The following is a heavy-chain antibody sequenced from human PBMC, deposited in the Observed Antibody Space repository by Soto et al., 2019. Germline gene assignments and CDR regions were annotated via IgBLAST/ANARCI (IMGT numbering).Heavy chain of an antibody. CDR2: SSNSGVSA. CDR3: ARESLIDGYYYYYMDV. CDR1: GFTFSDYA. J-gene: IGHJ6*03. V-gene: IGHV3-23*01. D-gene: IGHD3-16*01. Sequence: GGSLRLSCAASGFTFSDYAMGWVRQAPGKGLEWVSRSSNSGVSAYYADSVKGRFTISRDNTKNTWYLQMKSLGAEDTAIYYCARESLIDGYYYYYMDVWGNGTTVTVSS.